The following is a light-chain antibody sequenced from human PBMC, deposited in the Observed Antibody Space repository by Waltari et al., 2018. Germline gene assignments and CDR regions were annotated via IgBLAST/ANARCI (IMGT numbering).Light chain of an antibody. CDR3: CSYAGLGIYV. CDR1: SSDGGNYNL. Sequence: QSGLTQPASVSGSPGQSITISCTGTSSDGGNYNLVSWYQQYPGKAPNLMVYEVTKRSSGFSVRFSGSKSGNTASLTIYGLQSEDEADCYCCSYAGLGIYVFGTGTKVTVL. J-gene: IGLJ1*01. V-gene: IGLV2-23*02. CDR2: EVT.